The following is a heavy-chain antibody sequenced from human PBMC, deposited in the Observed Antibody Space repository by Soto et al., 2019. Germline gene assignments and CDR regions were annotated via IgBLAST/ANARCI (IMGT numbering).Heavy chain of an antibody. CDR3: ARGLIALGGTASH. V-gene: IGHV4-34*01. J-gene: IGHJ4*02. CDR2: VNPSGTT. Sequence: PSETLSLTCGVTGGSFNGYFWSWIRQPPGKGLEWIGQVNPSGTTNYNPSLKSRVTMSVDTSKNTFSLNLISVTAADTAVFYCARGLIALGGTASHWGGGTLATVS. CDR1: GGSFNGYF. D-gene: IGHD6-19*01.